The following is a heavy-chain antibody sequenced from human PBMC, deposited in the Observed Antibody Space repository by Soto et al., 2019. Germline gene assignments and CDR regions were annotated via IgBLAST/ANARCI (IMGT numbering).Heavy chain of an antibody. Sequence: QLQLQESGPGLVKPSETLSLTCTVSGGSISSSSYYWGWIRQPPGKGLEWIGAIYYSGKTYYNPSLKSRVTIAVATSKNQFPLTLSSVTAADTAVYYCASTYYYDSSGYYYMQNWGQGTLVTVSS. J-gene: IGHJ4*02. V-gene: IGHV4-39*01. CDR3: ASTYYYDSSGYYYMQN. CDR2: IYYSGKT. D-gene: IGHD3-22*01. CDR1: GGSISSSSYY.